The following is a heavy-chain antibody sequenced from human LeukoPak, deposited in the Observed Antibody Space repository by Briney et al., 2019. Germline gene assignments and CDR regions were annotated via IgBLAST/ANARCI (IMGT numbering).Heavy chain of an antibody. CDR2: IRKKGYGETT. V-gene: IGHV3-49*04. CDR1: GFTVTSNY. J-gene: IGHJ4*02. D-gene: IGHD4-17*01. CDR3: SRGLHDYGDSNYYFDQ. Sequence: GGSLRLSCAVSGFTVTSNYMSWVRQAPGRGLEFVSFIRKKGYGETTDYAASVRGRFTISRDDAKSTAYLQMNSLEIEDTALYYCSRGLHDYGDSNYYFDQWGRGTQVTVSS.